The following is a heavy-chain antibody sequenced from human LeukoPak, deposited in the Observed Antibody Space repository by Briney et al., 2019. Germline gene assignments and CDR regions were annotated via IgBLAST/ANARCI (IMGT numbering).Heavy chain of an antibody. Sequence: PGGSLRLSCAASGFTFSSHAMSWVRQAPGKGLEWVSAISASAGSTHYADSVKGRFTISRDNSKNTLYLQMNTLRAEDTAVYYCAKTPGIYCFDYWGQGTLVTVSS. CDR3: AKTPGIYCFDY. J-gene: IGHJ4*02. V-gene: IGHV3-23*01. D-gene: IGHD1-26*01. CDR1: GFTFSSHA. CDR2: ISASAGST.